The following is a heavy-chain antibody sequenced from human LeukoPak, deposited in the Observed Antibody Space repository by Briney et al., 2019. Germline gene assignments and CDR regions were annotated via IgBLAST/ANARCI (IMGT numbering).Heavy chain of an antibody. J-gene: IGHJ3*01. V-gene: IGHV3-30*18. CDR3: AKGDWFHSRLSFDF. CDR2: ISYDGSNK. Sequence: GRSLRLSCAASGFTFDDYAMHWVRQAPGKGLEWVAVISYDGSNKYYGDSVKGRFTISRDNSKNTLYLQMNSLRSEDTALYYCAKGDWFHSRLSFDFWGQGTMVTVSS. CDR1: GFTFDDYA. D-gene: IGHD3-22*01.